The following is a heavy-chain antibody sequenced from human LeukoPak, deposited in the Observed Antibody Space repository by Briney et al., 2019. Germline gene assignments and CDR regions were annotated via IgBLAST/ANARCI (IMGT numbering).Heavy chain of an antibody. Sequence: SVKVSCKASGGTFGSYAISWVRQAPGQGLEWMGGIIPIFGTANYAQKFQGRVTITTDESTSTAYMELSSLRSEDTAVYYCAKGSSWYEYYYYYMDVWGKGTTVTVSS. D-gene: IGHD6-13*01. V-gene: IGHV1-69*05. CDR2: IIPIFGTA. CDR1: GGTFGSYA. J-gene: IGHJ6*03. CDR3: AKGSSWYEYYYYYMDV.